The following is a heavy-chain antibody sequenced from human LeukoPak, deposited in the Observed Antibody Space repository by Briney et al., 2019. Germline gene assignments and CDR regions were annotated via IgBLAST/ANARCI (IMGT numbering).Heavy chain of an antibody. V-gene: IGHV3-23*01. J-gene: IGHJ6*03. CDR3: AREMVATASYYYYYYYMDV. D-gene: IGHD2-15*01. CDR2: ISGSGGST. CDR1: GFTFSSYA. Sequence: GGSLRLSCAASGFTFSSYAMSWVRRAPGKGLEWVSAISGSGGSTYYADSVKGRFTISRDNAKNSVCLQMNSLRAEDTAVYYCAREMVATASYYYYYYYMDVWGKGTAVTVSS.